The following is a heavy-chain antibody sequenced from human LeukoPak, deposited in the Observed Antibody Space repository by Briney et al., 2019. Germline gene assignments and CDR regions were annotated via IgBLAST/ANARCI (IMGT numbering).Heavy chain of an antibody. V-gene: IGHV1-2*02. CDR2: INANSGDT. CDR1: GYTFTGYY. D-gene: IGHD6-19*01. CDR3: ARENSDWAFDY. Sequence: ASVKVSCKTSGYTFTGYYIHWVRQAPGQGLEWMGWINANSGDTKYAPKFQGRVTMTRDTSISTAYMELSRLGTDDTAMYYCARENSDWAFDYSGQETLVSVSS. J-gene: IGHJ4*02.